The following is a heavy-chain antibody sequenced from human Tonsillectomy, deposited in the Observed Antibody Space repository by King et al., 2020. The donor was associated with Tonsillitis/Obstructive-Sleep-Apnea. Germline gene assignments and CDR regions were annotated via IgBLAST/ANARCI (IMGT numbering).Heavy chain of an antibody. CDR3: ARAYYDFWCGYVNAFDI. CDR2: IYPGDSET. V-gene: IGHV5-51*01. CDR1: GYSFTNYW. Sequence: VQLVESGAEVKKPGESLKISCKGSGYSFTNYWIGWVRQMPGKGLEWMGIIYPGDSETRYSPSFQGQVTISADKSISTAYLQWSSLKASDTAMYYCARAYYDFWCGYVNAFDIWGQGTVVTVSS. D-gene: IGHD3-3*01. J-gene: IGHJ3*02.